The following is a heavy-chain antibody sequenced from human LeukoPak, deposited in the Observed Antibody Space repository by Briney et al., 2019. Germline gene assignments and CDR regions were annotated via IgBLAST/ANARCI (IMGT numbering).Heavy chain of an antibody. D-gene: IGHD4-23*01. V-gene: IGHV1-18*01. CDR3: ARAIGKYGGNSKAFDI. J-gene: IGHJ3*02. CDR2: ISAYNGNT. Sequence: GASVKVSCKASGYTFTSYGISWVRQAPGQGLEWMGWISAYNGNTNYAQKLQGRVTMTTDTSTSTAYMELRSLRSDDTAVYYCARAIGKYGGNSKAFDIWGQGTMVTVSS. CDR1: GYTFTSYG.